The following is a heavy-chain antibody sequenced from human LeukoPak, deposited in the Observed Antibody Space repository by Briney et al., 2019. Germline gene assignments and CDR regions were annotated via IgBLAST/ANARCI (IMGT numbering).Heavy chain of an antibody. CDR1: GFTFSSYG. J-gene: IGHJ4*02. CDR3: ARDPAQGYYDFWSGSGFDH. V-gene: IGHV3-74*01. Sequence: GGSLRLSCAASGFTFSSYGMHWVRQAPGKGLVWVSRINSDGSSTTYADSVKGRFTISRDNAKNSLYLQMNSLRAEDTAVYYCARDPAQGYYDFWSGSGFDHWGQGTLVTVSS. D-gene: IGHD3-3*01. CDR2: INSDGSST.